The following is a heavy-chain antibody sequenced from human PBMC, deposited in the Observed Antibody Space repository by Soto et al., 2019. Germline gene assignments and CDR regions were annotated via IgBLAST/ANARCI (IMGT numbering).Heavy chain of an antibody. CDR1: GGSFSGHY. J-gene: IGHJ4*02. Sequence: PSETLSLTCAVYGGSFSGHYWRWIRQPPGKGLEWIGEINHSGGTSYNPSLKSRVTISVDTSMSQFSLKLTSVTAADRAVYYCARGSVDTVDSSGFYEYWGPGTPVTVSS. V-gene: IGHV4-34*01. CDR2: INHSGGT. D-gene: IGHD3-22*01. CDR3: ARGSVDTVDSSGFYEY.